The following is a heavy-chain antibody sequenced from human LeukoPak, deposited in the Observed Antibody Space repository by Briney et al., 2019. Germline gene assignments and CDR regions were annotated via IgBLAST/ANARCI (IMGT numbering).Heavy chain of an antibody. V-gene: IGHV1-69*13. CDR2: IIPILATT. CDR3: AREDFLEWPSGVYDV. D-gene: IGHD3-3*01. Sequence: GASVKVSCKASGYTFTSYAVTWVRQAPGQGLEWMGGIIPILATTNYAQKFQGKVTITADDSTSTAFMEVNSLRSEDTAVYYCAREDFLEWPSGVYDVWGHGTMVTVSS. J-gene: IGHJ3*01. CDR1: GYTFTSYA.